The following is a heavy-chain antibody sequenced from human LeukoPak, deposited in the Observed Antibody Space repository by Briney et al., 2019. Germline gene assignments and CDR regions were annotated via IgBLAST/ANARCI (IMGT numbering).Heavy chain of an antibody. Sequence: GGSLRLSCAASGFSFRDYYMNWIRQAPGKRLEWVSLISSSSSYTNYADSVKGRFTISRDNAKNSLYLQMNSLRAEDTAVYYCARDRRYSSSFWDYWGQGTLVTVSS. CDR3: ARDRRYSSSFWDY. CDR2: ISSSSSYT. D-gene: IGHD6-6*01. J-gene: IGHJ4*02. CDR1: GFSFRDYY. V-gene: IGHV3-11*05.